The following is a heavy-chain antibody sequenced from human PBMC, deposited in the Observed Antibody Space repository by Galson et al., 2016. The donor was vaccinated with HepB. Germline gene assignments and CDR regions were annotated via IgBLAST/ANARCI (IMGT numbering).Heavy chain of an antibody. J-gene: IGHJ4*02. Sequence: PALVKPTQTLTLTCTFSGSSLTTGGVGVGWIRQPPGKALEWLALIYWDDDKRYSPSLKRRLTITKDTSKNQVVLTMTNMDPVDTATHYCTHLWFGEPVDYWGQGTLVTVSS. CDR3: THLWFGEPVDY. CDR1: GSSLTTGGVG. CDR2: IYWDDDK. D-gene: IGHD3-10*01. V-gene: IGHV2-5*02.